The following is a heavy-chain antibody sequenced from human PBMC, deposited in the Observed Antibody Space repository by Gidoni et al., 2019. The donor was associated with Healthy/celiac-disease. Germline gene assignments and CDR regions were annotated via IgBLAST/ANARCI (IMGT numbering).Heavy chain of an antibody. CDR2: IKQDGSEK. Sequence: EVQLVESGGGLVQPGGSLRLSCAASGFTFSSYWMSWVRQAPGKGLEWVANIKQDGSEKYYVDSVKGRFTISRDNAKNSLYLQMNSLRAEDTAVYYCARDRTVGLGQDYDYWGQGTLVTVSS. D-gene: IGHD1-1*01. V-gene: IGHV3-7*05. CDR3: ARDRTVGLGQDYDY. CDR1: GFTFSSYW. J-gene: IGHJ4*02.